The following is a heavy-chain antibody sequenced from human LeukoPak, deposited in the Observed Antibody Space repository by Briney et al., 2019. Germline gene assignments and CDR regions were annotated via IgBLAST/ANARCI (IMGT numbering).Heavy chain of an antibody. J-gene: IGHJ4*02. CDR1: GGSFSGYY. Sequence: SETLSLTCAVYGGSFSGYYWGWIRQPPGKGLEWIGSIYYSGSTYYNPSLKSRVTISVDTSKNQFSLKLSSVTAADTAVYYCARDQKTMITFGGVIDAFDYWGQGTLVTVSS. CDR3: ARDQKTMITFGGVIDAFDY. D-gene: IGHD3-16*02. V-gene: IGHV4-34*01. CDR2: IYYSGST.